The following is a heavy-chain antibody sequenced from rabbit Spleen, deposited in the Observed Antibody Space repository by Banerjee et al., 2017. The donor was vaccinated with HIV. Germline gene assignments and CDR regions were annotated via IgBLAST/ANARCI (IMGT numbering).Heavy chain of an antibody. V-gene: IGHV1S40*01. D-gene: IGHD1-1*01. CDR1: GFSFSSSYD. J-gene: IGHJ4*01. Sequence: VESGGGLVKPGASLTLICTASGFSFSSSYDMCWVRQAPGKGLEWIACIDTGSSGFTYFASWAKGRFTISKTSSTTVTLQVTSLTAADTATYFCARDLTDVIGWNFGWWGPGTLVTVS. CDR3: ARDLTDVIGWNFGW. CDR2: IDTGSSGFT.